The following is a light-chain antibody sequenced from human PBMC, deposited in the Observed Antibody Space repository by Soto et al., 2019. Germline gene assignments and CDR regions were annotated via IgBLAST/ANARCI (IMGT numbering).Light chain of an antibody. V-gene: IGKV3-20*01. CDR1: QSVSSSY. CDR2: GAS. CDR3: QQYGSSPPIT. Sequence: EIVLTQSPGTLSLSPGERATLSCRASQSVSSSYLAWYQQKPGQAPRLLLYGASSRATGIQDRFSCSGSVPDFTLTIRRLEPEDFAVYYCQQYGSSPPITFGQGTRLEIK. J-gene: IGKJ5*01.